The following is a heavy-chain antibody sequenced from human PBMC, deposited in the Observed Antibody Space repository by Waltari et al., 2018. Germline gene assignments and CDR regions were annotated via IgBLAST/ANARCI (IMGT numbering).Heavy chain of an antibody. D-gene: IGHD7-27*01. J-gene: IGHJ6*02. V-gene: IGHV5-51*01. CDR2: IYPGDSDT. CDR1: GYSFTSYW. CDR3: ARHTGSYYYYYGMDV. Sequence: EVQLVQSGAEVKKPGESLKISCKGSGYSFTSYWIGWVRQMPGKGLEWMGIIYPGDSDTRYSPAFQGQVTISADKSISTTYLQWSSLKASDTAMYYCARHTGSYYYYYGMDVWGQGTTVTVSS.